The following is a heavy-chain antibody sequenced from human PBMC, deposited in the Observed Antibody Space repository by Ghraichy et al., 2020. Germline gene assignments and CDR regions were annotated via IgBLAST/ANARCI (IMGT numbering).Heavy chain of an antibody. J-gene: IGHJ3*02. V-gene: IGHV4-39*01. CDR2: IYYSGST. CDR3: ARLYRGDRAFDI. D-gene: IGHD2-2*02. Sequence: SETLSLTCTVSGGSISSSSYYWGWIRQPPGKGLEWIGSIYYSGSTYYNPSLKSRVTISVDTSKNQFSLKLSSVTAADTAVYYCARLYRGDRAFDIWGQGTMVTVSS. CDR1: GGSISSSSYY.